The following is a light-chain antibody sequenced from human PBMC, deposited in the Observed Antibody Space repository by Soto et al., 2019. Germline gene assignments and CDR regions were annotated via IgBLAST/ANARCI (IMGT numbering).Light chain of an antibody. Sequence: DIQLTQYPSYLSASVGDTVTITCRASQTISTYLLWYHQKPGRAPNLLIYNASTLHSGVPSKFSGSGSGTDFTLTISSLEPEDFAVYYCQQRSHGLTFGGGTKVDIK. CDR3: QQRSHGLT. J-gene: IGKJ4*01. CDR1: QTISTY. V-gene: IGKV1-39*01. CDR2: NAS.